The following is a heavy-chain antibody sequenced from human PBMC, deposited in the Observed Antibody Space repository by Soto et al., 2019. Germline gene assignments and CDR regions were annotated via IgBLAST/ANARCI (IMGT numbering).Heavy chain of an antibody. D-gene: IGHD3-16*01. CDR2: ISYDGSNK. V-gene: IGHV3-30*18. CDR3: AKGAEGGAYYGMDV. J-gene: IGHJ6*02. CDR1: GFTFSNYG. Sequence: QVQLVGSGGGVVQPGRSLRLSCVVSGFTFSNYGMHWVRQTPGKGLEWVAVISYDGSNKYYADSVKGRFTISRDNSKNTLYLQMNSLRAEDTAVYYCAKGAEGGAYYGMDVWGQGTTVTVSS.